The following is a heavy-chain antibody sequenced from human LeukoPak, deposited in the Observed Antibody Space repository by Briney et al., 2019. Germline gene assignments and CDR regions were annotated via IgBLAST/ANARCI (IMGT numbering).Heavy chain of an antibody. CDR2: IKQDGSEK. CDR3: ARASPWDY. CDR1: GFTFSSYA. J-gene: IGHJ4*02. Sequence: GGPLGPSFAASGFTFSSYAMSRVGRAPGKGLEWVANIKQDGSEKYYVDSVKGRFTISRDNAKNSLYLQMNSLRAEDTAVYYCARASPWDYWGQGTLVTVSS. V-gene: IGHV3-7*01.